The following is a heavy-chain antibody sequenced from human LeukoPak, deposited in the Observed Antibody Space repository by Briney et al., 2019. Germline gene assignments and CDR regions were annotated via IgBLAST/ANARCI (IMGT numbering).Heavy chain of an antibody. CDR3: AREVLSGYSDY. CDR1: GFIFSNYN. J-gene: IGHJ4*02. D-gene: IGHD3-3*01. V-gene: IGHV3-48*02. CDR2: ISSSSSTI. Sequence: GGSQRLSCAASGFIFSNYNMNWVRQAPGKGLEWVSHISSSSSTIYYADSVKGRFTISRDNAKNSLYLQMNNLRDEDTAVYYCAREVLSGYSDYWGQGTLVTVSS.